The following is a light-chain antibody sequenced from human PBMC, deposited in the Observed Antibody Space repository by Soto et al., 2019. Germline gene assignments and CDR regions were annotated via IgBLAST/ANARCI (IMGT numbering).Light chain of an antibody. Sequence: QSALTQPASVSGSPGQSITISCTGTDSDVGTYNYVSWYQQHPGKAPKLIIYEVNYRPSGVSTRFSASKSGSTASLSISGLQPDDEADYYCCSYATNNTGVFGGGTKVTVL. J-gene: IGLJ3*02. CDR3: CSYATNNTGV. V-gene: IGLV2-14*01. CDR2: EVN. CDR1: DSDVGTYNY.